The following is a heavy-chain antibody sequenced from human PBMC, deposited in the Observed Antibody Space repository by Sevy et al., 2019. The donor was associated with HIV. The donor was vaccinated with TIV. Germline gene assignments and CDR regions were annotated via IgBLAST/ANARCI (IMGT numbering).Heavy chain of an antibody. J-gene: IGHJ4*02. CDR3: AKVFHYYDSSGYTYYFDY. Sequence: GGSLRLSCAASGFTFSSYAMSWVRQAPGKGLEWVSAISGSGGSTYYADSVKGRFTISRDNSKNTLYLQMNSLRAEDTAVYYCAKVFHYYDSSGYTYYFDYWGQGTLVTVSS. CDR2: ISGSGGST. CDR1: GFTFSSYA. D-gene: IGHD3-22*01. V-gene: IGHV3-23*01.